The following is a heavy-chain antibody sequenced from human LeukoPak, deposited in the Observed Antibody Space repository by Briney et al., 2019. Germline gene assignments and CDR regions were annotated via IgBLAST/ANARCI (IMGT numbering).Heavy chain of an antibody. CDR1: GFIFSNFW. V-gene: IGHV3-7*01. Sequence: GGSLRLSCEASGFIFSNFWMSWVRQAPGKGLEWVANIREDGSEAYYVDFVKGRFTISRDNDKNSLHLQMNSLRVEDTAVYYXXXXXXXXXNSYAGPFDQWGQGTLVTVSS. J-gene: IGHJ4*02. CDR2: IREDGSEA. D-gene: IGHD5-18*01. CDR3: XXXXXXXXNSYAGPFDQ.